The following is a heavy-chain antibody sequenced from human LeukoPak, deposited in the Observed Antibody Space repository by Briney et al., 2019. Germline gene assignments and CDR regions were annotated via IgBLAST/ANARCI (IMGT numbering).Heavy chain of an antibody. J-gene: IGHJ4*02. CDR1: GFTVSTNY. Sequence: PGGSLRLSCAASGFTVSTNYMTWVRQAPGKGLEWVSVIDSGDRTFYADSVKGRFTISRDTSKNTLYLQMNSLRAEDTAVYYCARVRPYDYVGGTYRPNDYWGQGTLVTVSS. CDR2: IDSGDRT. D-gene: IGHD3-16*02. V-gene: IGHV3-53*01. CDR3: ARVRPYDYVGGTYRPNDY.